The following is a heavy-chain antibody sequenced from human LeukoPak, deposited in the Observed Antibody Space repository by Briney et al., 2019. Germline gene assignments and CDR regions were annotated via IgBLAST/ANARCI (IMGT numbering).Heavy chain of an antibody. Sequence: PSETLSLTCTVSGGSISSSSYYWGWIRQPPGKGLEWIGSIYYSGSTYYNPSLKSRVTISVDTSKNQFSLKLSSVTAADTAVYYCARDSSAYDSGFDSWGQGTLVTVSS. CDR2: IYYSGST. CDR3: ARDSSAYDSGFDS. V-gene: IGHV4-39*02. D-gene: IGHD3-22*01. CDR1: GGSISSSSYY. J-gene: IGHJ4*02.